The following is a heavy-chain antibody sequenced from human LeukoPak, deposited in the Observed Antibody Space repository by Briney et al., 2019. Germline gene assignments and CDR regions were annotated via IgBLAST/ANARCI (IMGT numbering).Heavy chain of an antibody. CDR3: AKAFYGSGSYRGVDY. CDR1: GLTFSSYG. Sequence: PGGSLRLSCAASGLTFSSYGMHWVRQAPGKGLEWVAVISYDGSNKYYADSVKGRFTISRDNSKNTLYLQMNSLRAEDTAVYYCAKAFYGSGSYRGVDYWGQGTLVTVSS. CDR2: ISYDGSNK. V-gene: IGHV3-30*18. J-gene: IGHJ4*02. D-gene: IGHD3-10*01.